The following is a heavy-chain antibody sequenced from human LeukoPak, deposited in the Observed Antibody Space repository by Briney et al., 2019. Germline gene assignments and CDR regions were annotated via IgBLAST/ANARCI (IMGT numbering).Heavy chain of an antibody. Sequence: HPGGSLRLSCVASGFNLNNFEIHWVRQAPGKGLEYVSAISSNGGSTYYADSVKGRFTISRDNSKNTLYLQMSSLRAEDAAVYYCVRKTEWFGPRFDYWGQGTLVTVSS. CDR2: ISSNGGST. CDR1: GFNLNNFE. D-gene: IGHD3-10*01. V-gene: IGHV3-64D*06. J-gene: IGHJ4*02. CDR3: VRKTEWFGPRFDY.